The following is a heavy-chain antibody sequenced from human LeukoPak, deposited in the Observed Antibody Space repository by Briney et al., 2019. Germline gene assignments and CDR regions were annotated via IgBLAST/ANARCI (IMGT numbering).Heavy chain of an antibody. CDR1: GGSFSGYY. Sequence: PSETLSLTCAVYGGSFSGYYWGWIRQPPGKGLEWIGSIYYSGSTYYNPSLKSRVTISVDTSKNQFSLKLSSVTAADTAVYYCACEPLITYYYDSSGTYYWGQGTLVTVSS. V-gene: IGHV4-39*01. D-gene: IGHD3-22*01. J-gene: IGHJ4*02. CDR3: ACEPLITYYYDSSGTYY. CDR2: IYYSGST.